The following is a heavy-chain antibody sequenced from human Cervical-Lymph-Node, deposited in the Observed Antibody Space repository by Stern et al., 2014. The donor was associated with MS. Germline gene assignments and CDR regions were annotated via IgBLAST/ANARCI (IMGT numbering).Heavy chain of an antibody. Sequence: QVQLVQSGAEVKKPGASVRVSCKASGYTFTAYYMHWVRQAPGQVLEWMGWMNTNPGATNYAQRFQGRVTMTSDTSTSTAYMQVSTLRSDDTAVYFCAREDGYCGGGSCYSPQHYSYYYGMDVWGQGTTVTVSS. J-gene: IGHJ6*02. CDR1: GYTFTAYY. V-gene: IGHV1-2*02. D-gene: IGHD2-15*01. CDR2: MNTNPGAT. CDR3: AREDGYCGGGSCYSPQHYSYYYGMDV.